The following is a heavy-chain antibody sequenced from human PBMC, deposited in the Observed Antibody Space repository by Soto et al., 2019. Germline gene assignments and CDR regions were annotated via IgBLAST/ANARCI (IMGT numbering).Heavy chain of an antibody. CDR1: GGSISSGGYY. CDR3: ARDHNSYFTYEDAXY. J-gene: IGHJ4*02. D-gene: IGHD3-22*01. CDR2: ISSVSSTI. V-gene: IGHV3-11*01. Sequence: LSLTCTVSGGSISSGGYYWSWIRQAPGKGLEWISYISSVSSTIYYADSVKGRFTISRDNAKKLLYLQMNSLRDEDTAVYYCARDHNSYFTYEDAXYWGQGTLVXVSS.